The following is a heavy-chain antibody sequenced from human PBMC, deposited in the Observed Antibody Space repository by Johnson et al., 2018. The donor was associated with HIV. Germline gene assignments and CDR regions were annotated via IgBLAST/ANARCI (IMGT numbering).Heavy chain of an antibody. V-gene: IGHV3-30*04. CDR3: ARGRAVGGEDAFD. D-gene: IGHD6-19*01. CDR2: VSYDGTNK. Sequence: QVQLVESGGGVVQPGRSLRLSCAASGFTFSSYAMHWVRQAPGKGLEWVAVVSYDGTNKYYADSVKGRFTISRDNSKNTLYLQMNSLRAGDTAVYYCARGRAVGGEDAFD. CDR1: GFTFSSYA. J-gene: IGHJ3*01.